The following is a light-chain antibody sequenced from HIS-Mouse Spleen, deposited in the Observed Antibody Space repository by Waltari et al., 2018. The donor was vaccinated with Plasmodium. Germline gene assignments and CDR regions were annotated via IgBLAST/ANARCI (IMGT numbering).Light chain of an antibody. V-gene: IGLV1-47*01. CDR1: SSNIGSNY. CDR2: RNN. J-gene: IGLJ3*02. Sequence: QSVLTQPPSASGTPGQRVTISCSGSSSNIGSNYVYWYQQLPGTAPKLLIYRNNPRPSVVPDRFSVSKSCTSASLAISGLRSEDEADYYCAAWDDSLSGPVFGGGTKLTVL. CDR3: AAWDDSLSGPV.